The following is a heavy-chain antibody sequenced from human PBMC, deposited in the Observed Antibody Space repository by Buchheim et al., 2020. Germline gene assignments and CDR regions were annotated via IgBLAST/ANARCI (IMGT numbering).Heavy chain of an antibody. V-gene: IGHV3-23*01. D-gene: IGHD2-15*01. CDR2: ISGSGGST. CDR1: GFTFSSYA. CDR3: AKDGLRCSGGSCYFDWYFDL. Sequence: EVQLLESGGGLVQPGGSLRLSCAASGFTFSSYAMSWVRQAPGKGLEWVSAISGSGGSTYYADSVKGRFTISRDNSKNTLYLQMNSLRAEDTAVYYCAKDGLRCSGGSCYFDWYFDLWGRGTL. J-gene: IGHJ2*01.